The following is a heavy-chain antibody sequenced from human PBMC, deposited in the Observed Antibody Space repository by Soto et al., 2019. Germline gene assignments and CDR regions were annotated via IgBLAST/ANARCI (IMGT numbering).Heavy chain of an antibody. CDR3: ARQEEAAGAHYYYGMDV. CDR2: ISAYNGNT. D-gene: IGHD6-13*01. Sequence: XSVKVSCKASGYPFTSYGIIWVRQAPGQGLEWMGWISAYNGNTNYAQKLQGRVTMTTDTSTSTAYMELRSLRSDDTAVYYCARQEEAAGAHYYYGMDVWGQGTTVTVSS. CDR1: GYPFTSYG. J-gene: IGHJ6*02. V-gene: IGHV1-18*01.